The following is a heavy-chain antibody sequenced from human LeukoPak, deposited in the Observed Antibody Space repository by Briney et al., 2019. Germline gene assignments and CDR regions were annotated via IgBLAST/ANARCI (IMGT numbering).Heavy chain of an antibody. Sequence: GGSLRLSCAASGFTVSSNYMNWVRQAPGKGLEWVSVIYSSGSTYYADSVKGRFTISRDNSKNTLYLQMNSLRAEDTAVYYCARDLYCLSHDYWGQGTLVTVSS. V-gene: IGHV3-53*01. CDR1: GFTVSSNY. CDR3: ARDLYCLSHDY. CDR2: IYSSGST. J-gene: IGHJ4*02. D-gene: IGHD2/OR15-2a*01.